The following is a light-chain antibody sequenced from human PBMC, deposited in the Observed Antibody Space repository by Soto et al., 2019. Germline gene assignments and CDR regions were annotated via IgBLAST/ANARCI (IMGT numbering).Light chain of an antibody. J-gene: IGKJ5*01. Sequence: DIQMTQSPSSLSASVGDEVTITCRASQTIMTYLNWYQLKPGKPPRLLIYAASSLQSGVPSRFSGSGSGTDFTLTISSLQPEDFATYSCQQGYNWPRVTFGQGTRLEVK. CDR2: AAS. CDR3: QQGYNWPRVT. CDR1: QTIMTY. V-gene: IGKV1-39*01.